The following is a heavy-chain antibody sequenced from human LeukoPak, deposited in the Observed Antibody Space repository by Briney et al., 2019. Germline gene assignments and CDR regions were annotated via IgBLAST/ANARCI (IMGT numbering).Heavy chain of an antibody. Sequence: PGGSLRLSCAASGFTFDDYGMSWVRQAPGKGLEWVSGINRNGGSTDYADSVKGRFTISRDNAKNSLYLQMNSLRAADTALYYCARDPPDNWNFEYNWFDPWGQGTLVTVSS. CDR3: ARDPPDNWNFEYNWFDP. D-gene: IGHD1-1*01. CDR1: GFTFDDYG. V-gene: IGHV3-20*04. J-gene: IGHJ5*02. CDR2: INRNGGST.